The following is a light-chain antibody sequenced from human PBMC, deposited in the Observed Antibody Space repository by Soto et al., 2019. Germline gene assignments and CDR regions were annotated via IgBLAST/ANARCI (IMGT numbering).Light chain of an antibody. CDR2: GAS. Sequence: EIVLTQSPGTLSFSPGERATLSCRASQSLNNNFLAWYQQKPGQAPRLLIYGASTRATAIPDRFSGRGSGTDFTLTISILEPGDFAMYYCQQYDNIPRTFGQGTKVEVK. CDR3: QQYDNIPRT. CDR1: QSLNNNF. J-gene: IGKJ1*01. V-gene: IGKV3-20*01.